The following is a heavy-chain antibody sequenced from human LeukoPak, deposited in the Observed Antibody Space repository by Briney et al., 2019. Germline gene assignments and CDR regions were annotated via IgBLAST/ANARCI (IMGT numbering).Heavy chain of an antibody. CDR1: GFSFSAYT. J-gene: IGHJ6*04. V-gene: IGHV3-21*01. CDR3: ARDKPGIAAPDV. Sequence: PGGSLRLSCTTSGFSFSAYTTNWIRQAPGKGLEWVSSIGASVYYGDSVRGRFTISRDDTKNSIYLLMDSLRVDDTAVYFCARDKPGIAAPDVWGKGTTVTVSS. CDR2: IGASV. D-gene: IGHD6-13*01.